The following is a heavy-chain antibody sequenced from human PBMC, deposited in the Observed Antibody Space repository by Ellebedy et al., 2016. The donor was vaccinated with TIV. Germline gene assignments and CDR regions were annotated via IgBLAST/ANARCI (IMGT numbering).Heavy chain of an antibody. CDR3: ARDQRRGNGFDY. Sequence: GESLKISCAASGFTFSSYSMNWVRQAPGKGLEWVSSISSSSSYIYYADSVKGRFTISRDNAKNSLYLQMNSLRDEDTAVYYCARDQRRGNGFDYWGQGTLVTVSS. CDR2: ISSSSSYI. D-gene: IGHD4-23*01. J-gene: IGHJ4*02. CDR1: GFTFSSYS. V-gene: IGHV3-21*01.